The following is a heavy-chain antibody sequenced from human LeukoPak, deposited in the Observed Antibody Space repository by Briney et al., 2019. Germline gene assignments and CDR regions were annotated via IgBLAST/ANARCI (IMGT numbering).Heavy chain of an antibody. CDR3: ARHARSSSHLDY. CDR2: IYYTAST. Sequence: WIAYIYYTASTNYNPSLKSRVTISVDTSKNQFSLKLSSVPAADTAVYYCARHARSSSHLDYWGQGTLVTVSS. V-gene: IGHV4-61*07. D-gene: IGHD6-13*01. J-gene: IGHJ4*02.